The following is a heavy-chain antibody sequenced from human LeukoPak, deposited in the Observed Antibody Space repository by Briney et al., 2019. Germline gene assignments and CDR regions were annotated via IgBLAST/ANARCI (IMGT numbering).Heavy chain of an antibody. D-gene: IGHD3-3*01. CDR2: ISAYNGNT. CDR3: ARITYDFWSGYYMPDDP. CDR1: GYTFTSYG. V-gene: IGHV1-18*01. J-gene: IGHJ5*02. Sequence: ASVKVPCKASGYTFTSYGISWVRQAPGQGLEWMGWISAYNGNTNYAQKLQGRVTMTTDTSTSTAYMELRSLRSDDTAVYYCARITYDFWSGYYMPDDPWGQGTLVTVSS.